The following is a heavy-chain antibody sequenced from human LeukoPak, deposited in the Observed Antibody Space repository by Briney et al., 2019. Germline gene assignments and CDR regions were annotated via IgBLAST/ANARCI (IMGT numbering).Heavy chain of an antibody. V-gene: IGHV4-59*01. D-gene: IGHD3-3*01. Sequence: SETLSLTCTVSGGSLSSYYWNWIRQPPGKGLEWIGYIYYSGSPYYTNYNPSLKSRVTISVDTSKNQFSLKLNSVTAADTAIYYCARSQGITIPFDPWGQGTLVTVSS. J-gene: IGHJ5*02. CDR2: IYYSGSPYYT. CDR1: GGSLSSYY. CDR3: ARSQGITIPFDP.